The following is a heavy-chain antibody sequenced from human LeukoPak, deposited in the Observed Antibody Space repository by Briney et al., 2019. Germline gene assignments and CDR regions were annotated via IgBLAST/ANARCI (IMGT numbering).Heavy chain of an antibody. Sequence: GASVKVSCKASGGTFSSYAISWVRQAPGQGLEWMGGIIPIFGTANYAQKFQGRVTITTDESTSTAYMELSSLRSEDTAVYYCARAGYCSGGSCPQGDWGQGTLVTVSS. D-gene: IGHD2-15*01. CDR1: GGTFSSYA. J-gene: IGHJ4*02. V-gene: IGHV1-69*05. CDR3: ARAGYCSGGSCPQGD. CDR2: IIPIFGTA.